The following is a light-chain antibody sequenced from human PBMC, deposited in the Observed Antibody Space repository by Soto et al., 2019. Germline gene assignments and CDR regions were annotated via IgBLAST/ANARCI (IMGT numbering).Light chain of an antibody. V-gene: IGKV3-11*01. CDR1: QIVGTY. CDR3: QQRSDWPLT. J-gene: IGKJ4*01. CDR2: DAS. Sequence: EIVLTQSPVTLSLSPGEKATHSCRASQIVGTYLGWYQQKVGQAPSLLIYDASNRATGIPARFSGSGSGTDFTLTISSLEPEDFAVYYCQQRSDWPLTFGGGTKVDIK.